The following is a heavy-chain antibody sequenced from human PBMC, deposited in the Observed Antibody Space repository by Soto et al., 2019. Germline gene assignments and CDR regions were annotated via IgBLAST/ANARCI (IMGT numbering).Heavy chain of an antibody. J-gene: IGHJ4*02. CDR2: ISGSGGST. D-gene: IGHD3-22*01. CDR3: ANFPTYYYDSRAMGS. Sequence: PGGSLRLSCAASGFTFSSYAMSWVRQAPGKGLEWVSAISGSGGSTYYADSVKGRFTISRDNSKNTLYLQMNSLRAEDTAVYYCANFPTYYYDSRAMGSWGQGTLVTVSS. CDR1: GFTFSSYA. V-gene: IGHV3-23*01.